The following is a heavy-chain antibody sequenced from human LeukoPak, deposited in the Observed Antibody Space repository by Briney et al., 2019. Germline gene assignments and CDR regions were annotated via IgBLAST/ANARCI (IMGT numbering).Heavy chain of an antibody. CDR2: ISGSGGST. D-gene: IGHD2-15*01. J-gene: IGHJ4*02. V-gene: IGHV3-23*01. CDR1: GFTFSSYA. Sequence: GGSLRLSCAASGFTFSSYAMSWVRQAPGKGLEWVSAISGSGGSTYYADSVKGRFTISRDNSKNTLYLQMNSLRAEDTAVYYCAKSVCSGGSCYYRHFDYWGQGTLVIVSS. CDR3: AKSVCSGGSCYYRHFDY.